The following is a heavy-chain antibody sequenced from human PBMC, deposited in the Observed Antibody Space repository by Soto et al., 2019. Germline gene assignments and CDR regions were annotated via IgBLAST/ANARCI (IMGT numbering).Heavy chain of an antibody. V-gene: IGHV3-74*01. J-gene: IGHJ4*02. CDR1: GFTFGNYW. CDR2: MNSDGSTT. Sequence: VGSLRLSCAASGFTFGNYWMHWVRQAPGKGLEWVSRMNSDGSTTNYADSVKGRFTVSRDNAKNTLYLQMNSLRAEDTAVYYCATAEVDYWGPGTLVTVSS. CDR3: ATAEVDY.